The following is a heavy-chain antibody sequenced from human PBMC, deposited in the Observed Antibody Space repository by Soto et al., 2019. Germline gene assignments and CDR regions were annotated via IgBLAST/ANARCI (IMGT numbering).Heavy chain of an antibody. D-gene: IGHD4-17*01. CDR1: GGTFSSYT. CDR2: IIPILGIA. J-gene: IGHJ4*02. CDR3: ARMGYGDYDPGDY. Sequence: GASVKVSCKASGGTFSSYTISWVLQAPGQGLEWMGRIIPILGIANYAQKFQGRVTITADKSTSTAYMELSSLRSEDTAVYYCARMGYGDYDPGDYWGQGTLVTVSS. V-gene: IGHV1-69*02.